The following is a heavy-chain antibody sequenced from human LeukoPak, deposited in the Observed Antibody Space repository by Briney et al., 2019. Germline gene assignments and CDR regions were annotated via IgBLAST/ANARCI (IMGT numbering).Heavy chain of an antibody. J-gene: IGHJ6*02. Sequence: GGSLRLSCAASGFTFSDYYMSWIRQAPGKGLEWVSYISSSGSTIYYADSVKGRFTISRDNAKNSLYLQMNSLRAEDTAVYYCARVDYKNYYYYGMDVWGQGTTVTVSS. CDR1: GFTFSDYY. V-gene: IGHV3-11*01. D-gene: IGHD4-11*01. CDR2: ISSSGSTI. CDR3: ARVDYKNYYYYGMDV.